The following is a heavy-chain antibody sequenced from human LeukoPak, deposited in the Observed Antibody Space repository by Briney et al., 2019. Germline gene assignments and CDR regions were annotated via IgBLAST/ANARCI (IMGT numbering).Heavy chain of an antibody. CDR2: IWPDGSNK. J-gene: IGHJ6*02. V-gene: IGHV3-33*01. CDR1: GFAFSTYG. Sequence: GTSLRLSCAAAGFAFSTYGIHWVRQAPGKGLEWVAVIWPDGSNKYYADSVKGRFTISRDNSQNTLYLQMNSLRAEDTAVYYCARDVGIRLWFRDYYGLDVWGQGTTVTVSS. CDR3: ARDVGIRLWFRDYYGLDV. D-gene: IGHD5-18*01.